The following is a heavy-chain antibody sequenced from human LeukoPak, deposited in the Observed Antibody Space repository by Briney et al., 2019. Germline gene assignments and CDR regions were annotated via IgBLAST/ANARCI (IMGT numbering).Heavy chain of an antibody. Sequence: PGGSLRLSCGASGFTFSSYWMHWVRQAPGKGLVWVSRINIAGSSTIYADSVKGRFTISRDNAKNTLCLQMNSLRAEDTAVYYCARGGMANAPREHYYYGLDVWGQGTTVTVSS. CDR1: GFTFSSYW. J-gene: IGHJ6*02. D-gene: IGHD5-24*01. V-gene: IGHV3-74*01. CDR2: INIAGSST. CDR3: ARGGMANAPREHYYYGLDV.